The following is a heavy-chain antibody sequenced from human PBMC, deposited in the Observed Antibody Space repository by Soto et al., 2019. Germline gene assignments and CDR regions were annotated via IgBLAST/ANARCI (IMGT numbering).Heavy chain of an antibody. D-gene: IGHD2-15*01. Sequence: GGSLRLSCAASGFTFSTYGMHWVRQAPGKGLEWVALIWFDGSDKYYTESVKGRFTISRDNSRSTVYLQMNSLRAEDTAVYYCARLYCSAASCYSVGAFDIRGQGQWSPSPQ. CDR2: IWFDGSDK. V-gene: IGHV3-33*01. J-gene: IGHJ3*02. CDR3: ARLYCSAASCYSVGAFDI. CDR1: GFTFSTYG.